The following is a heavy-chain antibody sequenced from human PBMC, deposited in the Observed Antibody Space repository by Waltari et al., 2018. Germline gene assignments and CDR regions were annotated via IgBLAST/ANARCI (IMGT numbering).Heavy chain of an antibody. CDR1: GFTFSIYA. D-gene: IGHD3-22*01. V-gene: IGHV3-23*01. Sequence: EVQLLESGGGLVQPGGSLRLSCAASGFTFSIYAMSWVRQAPGKGLEWVSAISGSGGSTYYADAVKGRFTISRDNSKNTLYLQMNSLRAEDTAVYYCAKDLPYYYDSSGYYPYGLFDYWGQGTLVTVSS. CDR2: ISGSGGST. J-gene: IGHJ4*02. CDR3: AKDLPYYYDSSGYYPYGLFDY.